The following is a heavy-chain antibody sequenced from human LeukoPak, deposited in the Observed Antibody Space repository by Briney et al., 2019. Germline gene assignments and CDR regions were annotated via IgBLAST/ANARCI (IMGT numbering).Heavy chain of an antibody. CDR2: ISYDGSNK. V-gene: IGHV3-30*18. D-gene: IGHD2-15*01. CDR1: GFTFSSYG. CDR3: AKAIPGVAPANGLDY. J-gene: IGHJ4*02. Sequence: PGGSLRLSCAASGFTFSSYGMHWVRQAPGKGLEWVAVISYDGSNKYYADSVKGRFTISRDNSKNTLYLQMNSLRAEDTAVYYCAKAIPGVAPANGLDYWGQGTLVTVSS.